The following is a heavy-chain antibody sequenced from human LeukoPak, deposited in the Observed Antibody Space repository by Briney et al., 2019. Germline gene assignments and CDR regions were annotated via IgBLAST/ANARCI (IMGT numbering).Heavy chain of an antibody. CDR2: IKQDGSEI. CDR3: ARDGITMVRGVTSHFDY. Sequence: GGSLRLSCAASGFIFSSCWMGWVRQAPGKGLEWVANIKQDGSEIYYVDSVKGRFTISRDNAKNSLYLQMNSLRAEDTAVYYCARDGITMVRGVTSHFDYWGQGTLVTVSS. CDR1: GFIFSSCW. J-gene: IGHJ4*02. D-gene: IGHD3-10*01. V-gene: IGHV3-7*01.